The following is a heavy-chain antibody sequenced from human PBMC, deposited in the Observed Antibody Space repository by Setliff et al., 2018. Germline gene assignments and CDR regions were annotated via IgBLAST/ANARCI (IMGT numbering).Heavy chain of an antibody. CDR3: ARGCAAGACYSDYYYYMDV. CDR2: ILFSGDT. CDR1: GYSISSGFS. Sequence: TLSLTCAVSGYSISSGFSWVWIRQSPGKGLEWIGRILFSGDTDYNPSLDSRVTMSVDTSKNQFSLKLKSVTAADTAMYYCARGCAAGACYSDYYYYMDVWGKGTTVTVSS. D-gene: IGHD2-15*01. J-gene: IGHJ6*03. V-gene: IGHV4-38-2*01.